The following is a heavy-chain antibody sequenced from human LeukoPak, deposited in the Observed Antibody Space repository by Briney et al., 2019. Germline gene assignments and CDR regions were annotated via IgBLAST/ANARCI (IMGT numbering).Heavy chain of an antibody. J-gene: IGHJ4*02. D-gene: IGHD4-17*01. CDR2: IKTRGST. V-gene: IGHV4-4*07. CDR1: VGSINIYY. Sequence: PSETLSLTCTVSVGSINIYYWNWIRQPAGKKLEWIGRIKTRGSTNYNPSLKSRVTLSVDTSTSQFSLILRSVTAADTAVYYCATLRTGLFDYWGQGTLVTVSS. CDR3: ATLRTGLFDY.